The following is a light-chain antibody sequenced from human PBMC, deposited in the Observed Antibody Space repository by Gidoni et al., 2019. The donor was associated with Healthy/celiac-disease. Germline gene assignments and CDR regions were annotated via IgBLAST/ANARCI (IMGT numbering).Light chain of an antibody. V-gene: IGKV1-5*03. CDR2: KAS. Sequence: DIQMTQSPSTLSASVGDRVTITCRASQSIRSWLAWYQQKPGKAPKLLNYKASSLESGVPSRFSGSGSGTEFTLTISSLQPDDLATYYCQHYNSYPLTFGGXTKVEIK. CDR1: QSIRSW. J-gene: IGKJ4*01. CDR3: QHYNSYPLT.